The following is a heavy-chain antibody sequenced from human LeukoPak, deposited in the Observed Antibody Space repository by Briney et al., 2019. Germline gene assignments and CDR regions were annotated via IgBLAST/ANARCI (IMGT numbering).Heavy chain of an antibody. Sequence: GGSLRLSCAASGLAFSSYAMSWVRQAPGKGLEWVSTISVASNTFYADSVKGRFTIPRDNSRNTVYLQMTSLRADDTAVHYCADYGVSGVRNNFYWGQGTLVTVSS. CDR1: GLAFSSYA. D-gene: IGHD3-3*01. V-gene: IGHV3-23*01. J-gene: IGHJ4*02. CDR2: ISVASNT. CDR3: ADYGVSGVRNNFY.